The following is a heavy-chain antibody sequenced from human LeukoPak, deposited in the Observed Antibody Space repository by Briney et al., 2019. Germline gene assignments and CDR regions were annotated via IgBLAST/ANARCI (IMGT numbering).Heavy chain of an antibody. J-gene: IGHJ4*02. CDR1: GFTFSSYA. CDR2: ISGSGVST. D-gene: IGHD7-27*01. CDR3: AKDFRGSGYFFDY. V-gene: IGHV3-23*01. Sequence: GGSLRLSCAASGFTFSSYAMSWVRQAPGKGLEWVSAISGSGVSTYYADSVKGRFTISRDNSKNTLYLQMNRLRAEDTAVYYCAKDFRGSGYFFDYWGQGTLVTVSS.